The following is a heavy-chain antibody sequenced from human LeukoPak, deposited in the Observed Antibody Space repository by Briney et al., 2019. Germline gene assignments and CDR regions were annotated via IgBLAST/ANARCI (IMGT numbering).Heavy chain of an antibody. CDR2: INSDGSSA. J-gene: IGHJ4*02. V-gene: IGHV3-74*01. D-gene: IGHD3-22*01. CDR3: AIGVVITTAFDN. CDR1: GFTFNNYW. Sequence: PGGSLRLSCAASGFTFNNYWMHWVRQAPGKGLVWVSGINSDGSSATYADSVKGRFTISRDNAKNMLYLEMNSLRAEDMAVYYCAIGVVITTAFDNWGQGTLVTVSS.